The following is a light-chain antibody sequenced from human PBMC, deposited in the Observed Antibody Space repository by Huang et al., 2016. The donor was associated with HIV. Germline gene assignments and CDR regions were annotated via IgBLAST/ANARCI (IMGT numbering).Light chain of an antibody. Sequence: DIVMTQSPDSLAVSLGGRTTIDCTSCQSRLHSSDTKYSVAWYQLKPGHAPKLLIFWASTRELGVPDRFSGSGSGTDFTLTISSLQAEDVAVYYCQQYSRTPYTFGQGTKLEI. V-gene: IGKV4-1*01. CDR1: QSRLHSSDTKYS. J-gene: IGKJ2*01. CDR2: WAS. CDR3: QQYSRTPYT.